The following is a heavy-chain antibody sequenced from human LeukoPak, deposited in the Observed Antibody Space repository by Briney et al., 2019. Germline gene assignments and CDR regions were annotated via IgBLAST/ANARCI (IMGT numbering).Heavy chain of an antibody. J-gene: IGHJ3*02. CDR2: INHSGST. CDR3: ARVGDIGAFDI. Sequence: PSETLSLTCAVYGGSFSGYYWSWIRQPPGKGLEWIGEINHSGSTNYNPSLKSRVTISVDTSKNQFSLKLSSVTAADTAVYYCARVGDIGAFDIWGQGTMVTVSS. D-gene: IGHD3-16*01. CDR1: GGSFSGYY. V-gene: IGHV4-34*01.